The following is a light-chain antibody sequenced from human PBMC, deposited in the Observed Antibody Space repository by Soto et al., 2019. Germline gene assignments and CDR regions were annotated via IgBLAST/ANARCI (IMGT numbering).Light chain of an antibody. CDR2: AAS. CDR3: QPTHSAPWT. CDR1: QAVSNF. J-gene: IGKJ1*01. V-gene: IGKV1-39*01. Sequence: DLQMTQSPSSLSASVGDRVTITCRASQAVSNFVTWYQHRPGMAPKVLMYAASPLPTGGSSRFIGTGSGTDFPLTISRLLPEDFATYSCQPTHSAPWTFGQGTRVDVK.